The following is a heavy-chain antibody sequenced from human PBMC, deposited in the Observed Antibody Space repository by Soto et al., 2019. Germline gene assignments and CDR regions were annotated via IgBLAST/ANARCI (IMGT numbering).Heavy chain of an antibody. V-gene: IGHV4-34*01. CDR1: GGSFSGYY. CDR2: INHSGST. J-gene: IGHJ4*02. CDR3: ASPRAAANYHPFDY. D-gene: IGHD6-13*01. Sequence: QVQLQQWGAGLLKPSETLSLTCAVYGGSFSGYYWSWIRQPPGKGLEWIGEINHSGSTNYNPSLKSLVTISVDTSKNQFSLKLSSVTAADTAVYYCASPRAAANYHPFDYWGQGTLVTVSS.